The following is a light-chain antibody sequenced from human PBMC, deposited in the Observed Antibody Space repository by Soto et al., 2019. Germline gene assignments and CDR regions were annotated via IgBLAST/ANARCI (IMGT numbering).Light chain of an antibody. CDR3: TSYTRSSTLV. J-gene: IGLJ3*02. Sequence: QSALTQPASVSGSLGQSLTISCTGTSSDLGGYNFVSWYQQHPGKAPKLIIYDVSNRPSGVSSRFSASKSGYTASLTISGLQAEDEADYYCTSYTRSSTLVFGGGTQLTVL. V-gene: IGLV2-14*03. CDR2: DVS. CDR1: SSDLGGYNF.